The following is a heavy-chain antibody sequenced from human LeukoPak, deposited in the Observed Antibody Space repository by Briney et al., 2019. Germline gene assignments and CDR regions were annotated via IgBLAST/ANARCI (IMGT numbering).Heavy chain of an antibody. J-gene: IGHJ6*02. CDR2: ISGSGGST. V-gene: IGHV3-23*01. CDR1: GFTFSNYA. CDR3: ARDYSSGRGGYYGMDV. D-gene: IGHD6-19*01. Sequence: GGSLRLSCAASGFTFSNYAMSWVRQAPGKGLEWVSGISGSGGSTYYADSVKGRLTISRDNSKNTLYLQMNSLRAEDTAVYYCARDYSSGRGGYYGMDVWGQGTTVTVSS.